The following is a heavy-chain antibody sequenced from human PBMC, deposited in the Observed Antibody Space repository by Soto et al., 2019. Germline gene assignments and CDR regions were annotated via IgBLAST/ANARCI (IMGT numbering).Heavy chain of an antibody. CDR2: INHSGST. D-gene: IGHD3-22*01. CDR1: GGSFSGYY. Sequence: QVQLQQWGAGLLKPSETLSLTCAVYGGSFSGYYWSWIRQPPGKGLEWIGEINHSGSTNYNPSLKSRVTISVDTSKNQFSLKLSSVTAADTAVYYCARGLGSSGYYPIDAFDIWGHGTMVTVSS. J-gene: IGHJ3*02. V-gene: IGHV4-34*01. CDR3: ARGLGSSGYYPIDAFDI.